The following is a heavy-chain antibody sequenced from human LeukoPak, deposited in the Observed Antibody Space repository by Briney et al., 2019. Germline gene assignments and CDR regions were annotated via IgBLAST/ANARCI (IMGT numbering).Heavy chain of an antibody. CDR1: GFTFSTYT. CDR2: IGNNGGGV. D-gene: IGHD7-27*01. J-gene: IGHJ4*02. CDR3: AIDPNWGTHS. V-gene: IGHV3-23*01. Sequence: GGSLRLSCAASGFTFSTYTMYWVRHPPGKRLEWVSIIGNNGGGVHYADSVRGRFTISRDNSKNALYLQMNSLRVEDTAVYYCAIDPNWGTHSWGQGVLVTVSS.